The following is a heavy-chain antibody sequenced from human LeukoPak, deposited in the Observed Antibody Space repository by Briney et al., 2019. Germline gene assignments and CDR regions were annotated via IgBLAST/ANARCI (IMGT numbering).Heavy chain of an antibody. CDR1: GFTFSSYA. Sequence: GGSLRLSCAASGFTFSSYAMHWVRQAPGKGLEWVAVISYDGSNKYYADSVKGPFTISRDNSKNTLYLQMNSLRAEDTAVYYCGRDPNGDYIGAFDMWGQGTVVTVSS. CDR2: ISYDGSNK. J-gene: IGHJ3*02. D-gene: IGHD4-17*01. CDR3: GRDPNGDYIGAFDM. V-gene: IGHV3-30-3*01.